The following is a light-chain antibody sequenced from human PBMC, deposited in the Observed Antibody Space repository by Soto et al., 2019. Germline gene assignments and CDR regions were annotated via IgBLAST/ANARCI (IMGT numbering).Light chain of an antibody. CDR1: SSNIESNT. V-gene: IGLV1-44*01. J-gene: IGLJ1*01. Sequence: QSVLTQPPSASGTPGQRVTISCSGSSSNIESNTVTWYQQLPGTAPKLVIYSNYDRPSGVPDRFSGSKSGTSATLGITGLQTGDEADYYCATWDSSLSVYVFGTGTKLTVL. CDR2: SNY. CDR3: ATWDSSLSVYV.